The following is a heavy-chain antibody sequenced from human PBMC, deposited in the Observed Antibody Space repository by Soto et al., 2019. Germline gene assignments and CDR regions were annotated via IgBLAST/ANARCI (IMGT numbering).Heavy chain of an antibody. V-gene: IGHV1-46*01. Sequence: GASVEVSYNAPGYAFTSCYMHSVRHATGQRLEWMGIIKPSGGSTSYAQKFQGRVTMTRDTSTSTVYMELSSLRSEDTAVYYCARDLYCISPSCQDGWFDPWGQGTLVTVSS. CDR2: IKPSGGST. CDR1: GYAFTSCY. D-gene: IGHD2-2*01. J-gene: IGHJ5*02. CDR3: ARDLYCISPSCQDGWFDP.